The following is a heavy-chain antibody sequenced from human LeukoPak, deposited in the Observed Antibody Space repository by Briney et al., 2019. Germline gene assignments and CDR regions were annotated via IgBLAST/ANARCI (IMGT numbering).Heavy chain of an antibody. V-gene: IGHV4-34*01. CDR2: INHSGST. CDR3: ARASKFSSGYYYYYYYMDV. Sequence: SETLSLTCAVYGGSFSGYYWSWIRQPPGKGLEWIGEINHSGSTNYNPSLKSRVTISVDTSKNQFSLKLSSVTAADTAVYYCARASKFSSGYYYYYYYMDVWGKGTTVTVSS. CDR1: GGSFSGYY. D-gene: IGHD3-22*01. J-gene: IGHJ6*03.